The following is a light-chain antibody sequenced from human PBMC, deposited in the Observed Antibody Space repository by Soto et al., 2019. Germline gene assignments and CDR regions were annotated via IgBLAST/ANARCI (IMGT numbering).Light chain of an antibody. V-gene: IGLV2-14*01. Sequence: QSALTQPASLSGSPGQSITISCTGTSSDIGAYDYVSWFQQHPGKAPKLMISEVNNRPSGVSNRFSGSKSGNTASLTISGLQAEDEADYYCNSYTTSDTLVFGGGTKVTVL. CDR3: NSYTTSDTLV. J-gene: IGLJ2*01. CDR1: SSDIGAYDY. CDR2: EVN.